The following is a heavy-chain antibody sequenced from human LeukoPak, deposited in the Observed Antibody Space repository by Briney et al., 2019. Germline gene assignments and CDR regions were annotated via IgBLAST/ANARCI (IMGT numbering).Heavy chain of an antibody. V-gene: IGHV1-46*01. Sequence: ASVKVSCXASGYTLTSYYMHWLRQAPGQGLEWMGIINPSAGNTNYAQKFQGRVTMTRDTSTSTVYMELSSLRSEDTAVYYCARGLKLVVVTAISEDFDYWGRGTLVTVSS. D-gene: IGHD2-21*02. CDR2: INPSAGNT. J-gene: IGHJ4*02. CDR3: ARGLKLVVVTAISEDFDY. CDR1: GYTLTSYY.